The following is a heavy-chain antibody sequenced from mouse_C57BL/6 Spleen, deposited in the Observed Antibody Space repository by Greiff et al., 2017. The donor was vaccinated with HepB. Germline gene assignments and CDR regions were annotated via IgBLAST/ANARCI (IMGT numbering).Heavy chain of an antibody. Sequence: QVHVKQPGAELVKPGASVKLSCKASGYTFTSYWMHWVKQRPGQGLEWIGMIHPNSGSTNYNEKFKSKATLTVDKSSSTAYMQLSSLTSEDSAVYYCARGGYVGYFDYWGQGTTLTVSS. CDR1: GYTFTSYW. V-gene: IGHV1-64*01. J-gene: IGHJ2*01. D-gene: IGHD3-1*01. CDR3: ARGGYVGYFDY. CDR2: IHPNSGST.